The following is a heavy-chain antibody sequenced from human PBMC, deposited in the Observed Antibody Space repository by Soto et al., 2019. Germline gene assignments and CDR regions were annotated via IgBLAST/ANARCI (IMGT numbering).Heavy chain of an antibody. V-gene: IGHV5-51*01. J-gene: IGHJ6*02. CDR1: GYTFTTYW. CDR3: ARSLGSSYKGYYYYGLDV. CDR2: IYPGDSDT. D-gene: IGHD5-18*01. Sequence: GGSLKISCKGSGYTFTTYWIGWVRQMPGKGLEWMGIIYPGDSDTRYSPSFQGQVTISADKSISTAYLQWSSLKASDTAMYYCARSLGSSYKGYYYYGLDVWGQGTTVTVSS.